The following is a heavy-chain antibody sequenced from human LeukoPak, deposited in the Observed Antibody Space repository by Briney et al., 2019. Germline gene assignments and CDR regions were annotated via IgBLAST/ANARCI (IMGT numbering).Heavy chain of an antibody. Sequence: ASVKVSCKASGYTFTSYGISWVRHAPGQGLEWMGWTSAYNGNTNYAQKLQGRVTMTTDTSTSTAYMELRSLRSDDTAVYYCARDRVGYCSSTSCYDNWFDPWGQGTLVTVSS. CDR3: ARDRVGYCSSTSCYDNWFDP. CDR1: GYTFTSYG. V-gene: IGHV1-18*01. J-gene: IGHJ5*02. D-gene: IGHD2-2*01. CDR2: TSAYNGNT.